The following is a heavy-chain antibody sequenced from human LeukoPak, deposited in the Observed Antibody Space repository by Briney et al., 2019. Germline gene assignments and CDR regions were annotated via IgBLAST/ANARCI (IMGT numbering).Heavy chain of an antibody. CDR2: VYYSETT. CDR1: GGSITNYY. Sequence: SETLSLTCTVSGGSITNYYWTWIRQPPGKGLEWIGYVYYSETTNYNPSLKSRVTISLDTAKNQFSLRLSFVTAADTAVYYCAKRHSSGWTGFDSWGQGTLVTVSS. J-gene: IGHJ4*02. CDR3: AKRHSSGWTGFDS. D-gene: IGHD6-19*01. V-gene: IGHV4-59*08.